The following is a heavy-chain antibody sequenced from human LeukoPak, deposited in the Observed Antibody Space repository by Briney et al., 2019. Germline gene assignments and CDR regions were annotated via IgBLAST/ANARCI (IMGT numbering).Heavy chain of an antibody. CDR3: ASYYYDSSGYWVHAFDI. CDR1: GFTFSSYE. J-gene: IGHJ3*02. V-gene: IGHV3-48*03. CDR2: ISSSGRTI. Sequence: GGTLRLSCAVSGFTFSSYEMNWVRQAPGKGLEWVSYISSSGRTIYNADSVKGRFTISRDNAKNSLYLQMNSLRAEDTAVYYCASYYYDSSGYWVHAFDIWGQGTMVTVSS. D-gene: IGHD3-22*01.